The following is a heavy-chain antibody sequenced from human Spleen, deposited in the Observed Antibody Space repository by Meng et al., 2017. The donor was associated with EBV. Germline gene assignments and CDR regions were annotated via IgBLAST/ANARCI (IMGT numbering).Heavy chain of an antibody. V-gene: IGHV1-3*01. D-gene: IGHD2-8*02. CDR2: INAGNGNT. J-gene: IGHJ4*02. CDR1: GYSFTTYP. CDR3: ARDGGSTGGALDY. Sequence: QVQLVPSGAEVKKPGASVKISCKASGYSFTTYPVHWVRQAPGQRLEWMGWINAGNGNTKYSQKLQGRVTMTRDTSASTVYMELSSLRSEDTAVYYCARDGGSTGGALDYWGQGTLVTVSS.